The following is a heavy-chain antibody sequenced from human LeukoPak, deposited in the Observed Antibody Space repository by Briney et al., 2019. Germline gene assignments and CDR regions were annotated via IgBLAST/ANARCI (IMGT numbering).Heavy chain of an antibody. CDR1: NGSISSNY. Sequence: SETLSLTCTVSNGSISSNYWSWIRQPAGKGLEWIGRIYNTGSTNYNPSLKSRVTMSVDTSKNQFSLRLSSVTAADTAIYSCARVRDSSGYYLGAFDVWGQGTMVTVSS. J-gene: IGHJ3*01. CDR3: ARVRDSSGYYLGAFDV. CDR2: IYNTGST. D-gene: IGHD3-22*01. V-gene: IGHV4-4*07.